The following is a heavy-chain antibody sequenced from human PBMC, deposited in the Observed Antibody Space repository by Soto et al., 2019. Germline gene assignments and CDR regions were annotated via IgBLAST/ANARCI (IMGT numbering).Heavy chain of an antibody. Sequence: GGSLRLSCAASGFTFRNAWISWVRQAPGKGLEWVGRIKSKTDGGTTDYAAPVKGRFTISRDDSKNTLYLQMNSLKTEDTAVYYCTTGFRITIFGVVIKPVDYWGQGTLVTVSS. CDR1: GFTFRNAW. D-gene: IGHD3-3*01. V-gene: IGHV3-15*01. CDR2: IKSKTDGGTT. J-gene: IGHJ4*02. CDR3: TTGFRITIFGVVIKPVDY.